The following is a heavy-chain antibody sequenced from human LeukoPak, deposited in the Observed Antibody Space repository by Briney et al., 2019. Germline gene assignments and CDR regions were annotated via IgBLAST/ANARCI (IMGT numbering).Heavy chain of an antibody. CDR1: GFTFSDYY. J-gene: IGHJ4*02. CDR2: IKQDRSEK. V-gene: IGHV3-7*01. CDR3: ARGSGTSSSAGYFLDS. Sequence: GGSLRLSCAASGFTFSDYYMSWVRQAPGKGLELVANIKQDRSEKYYVDSVKGRFTISRDNAKNSLSLQMNNLRVEDTAVYYCARGSGTSSSAGYFLDSWGQGTLVTVSS. D-gene: IGHD1-26*01.